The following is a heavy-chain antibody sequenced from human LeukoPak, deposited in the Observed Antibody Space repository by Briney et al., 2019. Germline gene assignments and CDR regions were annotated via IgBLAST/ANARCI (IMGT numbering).Heavy chain of an antibody. CDR2: ISSSGCTI. CDR3: ARGRWGYDYPPSLVY. V-gene: IGHV3-11*01. D-gene: IGHD5-12*01. J-gene: IGHJ4*02. Sequence: PGGSLRLSCAASGFTFSDYYMSWIRQAPGKGLEWVSYISSSGCTIYYADSVKGRFTISRDNAKNSLYLQMNSLRAEDTAVYYCARGRWGYDYPPSLVYWGQGTLVTVSS. CDR1: GFTFSDYY.